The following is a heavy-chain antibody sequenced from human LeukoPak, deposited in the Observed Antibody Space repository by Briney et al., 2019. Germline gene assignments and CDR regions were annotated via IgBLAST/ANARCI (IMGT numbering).Heavy chain of an antibody. CDR3: AREQGYYDFWSGYYYYYYYYMDV. J-gene: IGHJ6*03. D-gene: IGHD3-3*01. Sequence: PGGSLRLSCAASGFTFDDYGMSWVRQAPGKGLEWVSGINWNGGSTGYADSVKGRFTISRDNAKNSLYLQMNSLRAEDTALYYCAREQGYYDFWSGYYYYYYYYMDVWGKGTTVTVSS. CDR1: GFTFDDYG. V-gene: IGHV3-20*04. CDR2: INWNGGST.